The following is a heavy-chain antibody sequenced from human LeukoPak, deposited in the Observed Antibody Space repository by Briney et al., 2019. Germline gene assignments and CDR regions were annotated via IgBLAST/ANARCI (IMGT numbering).Heavy chain of an antibody. D-gene: IGHD2-2*01. V-gene: IGHV3-30*18. CDR3: AKMSGDCTSTICSCFDY. Sequence: GESLKISCVASGFTFSSYGMHWVRQAPGKGLEWVAVISYDGGNKNYADSLKGRFSISRDNSQNTLYMQMSSLRAEDTAIYYCAKMSGDCTSTICSCFDYWGQGTLVTVSS. J-gene: IGHJ4*02. CDR1: GFTFSSYG. CDR2: ISYDGGNK.